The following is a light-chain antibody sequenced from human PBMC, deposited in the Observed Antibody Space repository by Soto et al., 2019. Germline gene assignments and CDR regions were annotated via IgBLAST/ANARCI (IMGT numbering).Light chain of an antibody. V-gene: IGLV7-43*01. CDR2: STS. CDR3: LRYQSGPYV. Sequence: QAVVTQEPSLTVSPGGTVTLTCGSSTGAVTSDFHPNWFQQNPGQAPRALIYSTSNKHSWTPARFSGSILGGKAALTVSGVHPEDEAEHSGLRYQSGPYVFGTGTKPTVL. J-gene: IGLJ1*01. CDR1: TGAVTSDFH.